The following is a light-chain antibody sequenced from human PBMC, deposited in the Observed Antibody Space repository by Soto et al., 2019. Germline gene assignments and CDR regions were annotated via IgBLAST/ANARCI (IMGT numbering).Light chain of an antibody. Sequence: EIVVTQSPDTLSVSPGERATLSCRASQSVSDRVVWNQQKSGQAPSLLIYAASTRAAGVPARFSGSGSGTEFTLTISSLQSEDFAVYFCQQYADWPKTFGQGTKVDIK. J-gene: IGKJ1*01. CDR1: QSVSDR. CDR2: AAS. CDR3: QQYADWPKT. V-gene: IGKV3-15*01.